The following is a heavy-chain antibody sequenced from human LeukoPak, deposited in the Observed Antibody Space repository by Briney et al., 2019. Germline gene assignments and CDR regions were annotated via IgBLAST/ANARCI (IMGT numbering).Heavy chain of an antibody. CDR1: GFTFSSYS. J-gene: IGHJ4*02. Sequence: GGSLRLSCAASGFTFSSYSMNWVRQAPGKGLEWVSSISSSSYIYYADSVKGRFTISRDNAKNPLYLQMNSLRAEDTAVYYCAKGASDIVVVTSIYYFDYWGQGTLVTVSS. D-gene: IGHD2-2*01. CDR3: AKGASDIVVVTSIYYFDY. V-gene: IGHV3-21*01. CDR2: ISSSSYI.